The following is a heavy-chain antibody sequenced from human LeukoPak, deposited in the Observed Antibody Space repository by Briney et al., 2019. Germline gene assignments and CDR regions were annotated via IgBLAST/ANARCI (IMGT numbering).Heavy chain of an antibody. CDR1: GYTFTGYY. CDR2: INPNSGGT. CDR3: ARDGMITFGGVRSDEGGN. Sequence: ASVKVSCTASGYTFTGYYMHWVRQAPGQGLEWMGWINPNSGGTNYAQKFQGRVTMTRDTSISTAYMELSRLRSDDTAVYYCARDGMITFGGVRSDEGGNWGQGTLVTVSS. J-gene: IGHJ4*02. V-gene: IGHV1-2*02. D-gene: IGHD3-16*01.